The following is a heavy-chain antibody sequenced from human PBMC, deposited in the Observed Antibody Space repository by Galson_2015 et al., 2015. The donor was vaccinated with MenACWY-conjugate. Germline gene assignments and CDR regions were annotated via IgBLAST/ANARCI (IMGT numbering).Heavy chain of an antibody. CDR2: MSDDSDYT. Sequence: LRLSCAASGFTFSDYYMSWIRQAPGKGPEWISHMSDDSDYTNYADSVKGRFTISRGNAKNSLYLEMNSLRAEDTAVYYCARDSPIYGAVVPYCFDSWGQGTLVSVSS. D-gene: IGHD3-3*01. CDR1: GFTFSDYY. J-gene: IGHJ4*02. V-gene: IGHV3-11*06. CDR3: ARDSPIYGAVVPYCFDS.